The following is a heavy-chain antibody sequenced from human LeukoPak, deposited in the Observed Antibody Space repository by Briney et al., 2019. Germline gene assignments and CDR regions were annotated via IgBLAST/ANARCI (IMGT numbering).Heavy chain of an antibody. Sequence: ASVKVSCKASGYTFTGYYMHWVRQAPGQGLEWMGWINPNSGGTNYAQKFQGRVTMTRDTSISTAYMELSRLRSDDTAVYYCARDFDSWSGYSADYWGQGTLVTVSS. CDR3: ARDFDSWSGYSADY. CDR1: GYTFTGYY. CDR2: INPNSGGT. D-gene: IGHD3-3*01. J-gene: IGHJ4*02. V-gene: IGHV1-2*02.